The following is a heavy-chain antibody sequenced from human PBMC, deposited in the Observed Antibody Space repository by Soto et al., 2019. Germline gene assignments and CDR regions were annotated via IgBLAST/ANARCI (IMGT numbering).Heavy chain of an antibody. CDR3: ARDRKGYGSGSYD. CDR2: IWYDGRNK. J-gene: IGHJ4*02. D-gene: IGHD3-10*01. Sequence: QVQLVESGGGVVQPGRSLRLSCVASGFSLSTYGMHWVRQAPGKGLEWVADIWYDGRNKDYVDSVKGRFTISRDNSKNPLDLEMNSLRVEDTAVYYCARDRKGYGSGSYDWGQGTLVTVSS. V-gene: IGHV3-33*01. CDR1: GFSLSTYG.